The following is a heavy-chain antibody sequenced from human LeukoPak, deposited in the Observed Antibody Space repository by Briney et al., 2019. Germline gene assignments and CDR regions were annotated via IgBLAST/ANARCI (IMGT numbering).Heavy chain of an antibody. J-gene: IGHJ5*02. V-gene: IGHV4-39*07. Sequence: SETLSLTCTVSGGSISSSSYYWGWIRQPPGKGLEWIGSIYYSGSTYYNPSLKSRVTISVDTSKNQFSLKLSSVTAADTAGYYCARVGGSYYDIWAGYYKGSRFDPWGQGTLVTVSS. CDR1: GGSISSSSYY. CDR2: IYYSGST. D-gene: IGHD3-9*01. CDR3: ARVGGSYYDIWAGYYKGSRFDP.